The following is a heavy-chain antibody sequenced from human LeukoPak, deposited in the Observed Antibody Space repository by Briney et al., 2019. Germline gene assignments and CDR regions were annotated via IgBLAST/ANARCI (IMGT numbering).Heavy chain of an antibody. CDR2: IYYSGST. CDR1: GGSISSYY. Sequence: SETLSLTCTVSGGSISSYYWSWIRQPPGKGLEWIGYIYYSGSTNYNPSLKSRVTISVDTSKNQFSLKLSSVTAADTAVYYCARRSWYHQNWFDPWGQGTLVTVSS. CDR3: ARRSWYHQNWFDP. J-gene: IGHJ5*02. D-gene: IGHD6-13*01. V-gene: IGHV4-59*01.